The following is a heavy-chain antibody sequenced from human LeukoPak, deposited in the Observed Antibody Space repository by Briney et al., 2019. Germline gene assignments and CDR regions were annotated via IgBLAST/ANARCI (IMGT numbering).Heavy chain of an antibody. CDR1: EYTFTGSY. CDR3: ARGSDIVVETYRITDV. V-gene: IGHV1-2*02. Sequence: GASVKVSCKASEYTFTGSYMHWGRQAPGQGLEWMGWINPNSGDTNYAQRFQGRVTMTRDTSITTAYMDLSRLRSDDTAVYYCARGSDIVVETYRITDVGGQGTTVTVSS. CDR2: INPNSGDT. J-gene: IGHJ6*02. D-gene: IGHD5-12*01.